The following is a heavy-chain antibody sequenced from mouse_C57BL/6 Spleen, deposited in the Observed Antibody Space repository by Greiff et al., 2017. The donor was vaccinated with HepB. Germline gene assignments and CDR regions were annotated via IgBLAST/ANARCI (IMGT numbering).Heavy chain of an antibody. J-gene: IGHJ2*01. Sequence: EVQLVESGGGLVKPGGSLKLSCAASGFTFSDYGMHWVRQAPEKGLEWVAYISSGSSTIYYADTVKGRFTISRDNAKNTLFLQMTSLRSEDTAMYYCARTKFPYYGSRSFDYWGQGTTLTVSS. CDR1: GFTFSDYG. D-gene: IGHD1-1*01. V-gene: IGHV5-17*01. CDR3: ARTKFPYYGSRSFDY. CDR2: ISSGSSTI.